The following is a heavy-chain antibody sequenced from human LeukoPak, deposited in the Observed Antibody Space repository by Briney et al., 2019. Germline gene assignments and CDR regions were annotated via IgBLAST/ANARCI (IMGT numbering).Heavy chain of an antibody. V-gene: IGHV4-59*01. CDR3: ARKSGGSGWPHTFDI. CDR2: IYYSGST. D-gene: IGHD6-19*01. J-gene: IGHJ3*02. Sequence: SETLSLTCTVSGGSISSYYWSWIRQPPGKGLEWIGYIYYSGSTNYNPSLKSRVTISVDTSKNQFSLKLSSVTAADTAVYYCARKSGGSGWPHTFDIWGQGTMVTVSS. CDR1: GGSISSYY.